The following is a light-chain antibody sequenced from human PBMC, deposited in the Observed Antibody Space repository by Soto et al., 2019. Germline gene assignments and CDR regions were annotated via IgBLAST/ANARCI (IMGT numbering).Light chain of an antibody. CDR2: EVS. Sequence: SGLTQPASVSGSPGQSITISCTGTSSDVGGYNYVSWYQQHPGKAPKLMIYEVSNRPSGVSNRFSGSKSGNMASLTISGLQAEDEADYYCSSYTSSSTLYVFGIGTKVTV. J-gene: IGLJ1*01. CDR1: SSDVGGYNY. CDR3: SSYTSSSTLYV. V-gene: IGLV2-14*01.